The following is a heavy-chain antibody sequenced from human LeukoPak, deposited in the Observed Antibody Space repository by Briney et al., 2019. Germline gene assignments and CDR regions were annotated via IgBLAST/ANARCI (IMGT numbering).Heavy chain of an antibody. CDR3: TTSTYYDFWSVYSNDAFDI. CDR2: IKSKTDGGTT. Sequence: GSLSLTCAASGFAFSNAWMSWVRQAPGKGLEWVGRIKSKTDGGTTDYAAPVKGRFTISRDDSKNTLYLQMNSLKTEDTAVYYCTTSTYYDFWSVYSNDAFDIWGQGTMVTVSS. J-gene: IGHJ3*02. CDR1: GFAFSNAW. V-gene: IGHV3-15*01. D-gene: IGHD3-3*01.